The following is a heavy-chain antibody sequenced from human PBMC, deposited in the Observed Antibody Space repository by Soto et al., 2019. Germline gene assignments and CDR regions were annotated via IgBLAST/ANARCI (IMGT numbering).Heavy chain of an antibody. Sequence: QVQLVESGGGVVQPGRSLRLSCAASGFTFSSYGMHWVRQAPGKGLEWVAVISFDGNNKYYADSVKGRFTISRDNSKNPLYLQMNSPRAEDTGVYYCAKDRRPNHFHGMDVWGQGTTVTVSS. CDR1: GFTFSSYG. CDR2: ISFDGNNK. J-gene: IGHJ6*02. CDR3: AKDRRPNHFHGMDV. D-gene: IGHD6-25*01. V-gene: IGHV3-30*18.